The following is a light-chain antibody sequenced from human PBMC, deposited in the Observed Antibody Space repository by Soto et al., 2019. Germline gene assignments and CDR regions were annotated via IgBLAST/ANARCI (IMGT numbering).Light chain of an antibody. CDR2: KVP. J-gene: IGKJ1*01. CDR3: KQGTAWRGT. Sequence: DVVLTQSPLSLPVTLGQPASISCRSSQSLVYRDGNIYLTWFLQRPGQSPRRLIYKVPDRDSGVPERVSGRWSDTDFTLKTARVEAEDVGVYYCKQGTAWRGTFGRGTMVEIK. CDR1: QSLVYRDGNIY. V-gene: IGKV2-30*01.